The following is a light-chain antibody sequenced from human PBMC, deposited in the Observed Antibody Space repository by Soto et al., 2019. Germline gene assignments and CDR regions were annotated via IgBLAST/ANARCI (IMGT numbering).Light chain of an antibody. Sequence: DIQMTQSPSTLSASVGDRVTITCRASQTVERWLARYQQKPGKAPNLVISDVSSLERGVPSRFSGSGSGTEFTLTISGLQPDDFATYYCQQYKDSVWTFGQGTKV. J-gene: IGKJ1*01. CDR1: QTVERW. V-gene: IGKV1-5*01. CDR2: DVS. CDR3: QQYKDSVWT.